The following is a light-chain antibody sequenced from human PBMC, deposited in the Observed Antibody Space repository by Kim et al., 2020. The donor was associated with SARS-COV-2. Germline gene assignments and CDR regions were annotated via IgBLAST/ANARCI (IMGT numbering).Light chain of an antibody. V-gene: IGLV3-19*01. CDR3: QSRDSGGNVL. CDR2: GRD. Sequence: SSELTQDPAVSVALGQTVRITCQGDSLRSYYATWYQQKPRQAPLLVIYGRDNRPSGIPDRFSGSASGNTASLTISGAQAEDEAEFYCQSRDSGGNVLFGGGTKLTVL. CDR1: SLRSYY. J-gene: IGLJ2*01.